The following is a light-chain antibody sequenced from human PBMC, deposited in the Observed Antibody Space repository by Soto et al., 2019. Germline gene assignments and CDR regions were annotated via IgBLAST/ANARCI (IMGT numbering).Light chain of an antibody. J-gene: IGKJ1*01. CDR2: KAS. Sequence: DIQMTQSPSTLSASVGDRVTITCRASQSISSWLAWYQQKPGKAPTLLIYKASTVKSGVPSRCIGSGSGTEFTLTISSLQPDDFATYYCQQYNSYSATFGQGTKVDI. V-gene: IGKV1-5*03. CDR3: QQYNSYSAT. CDR1: QSISSW.